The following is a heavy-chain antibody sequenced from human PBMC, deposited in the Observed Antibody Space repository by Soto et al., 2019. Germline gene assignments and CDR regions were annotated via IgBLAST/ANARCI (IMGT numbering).Heavy chain of an antibody. CDR1: GFTFSNYG. CDR2: ISYDGSIP. D-gene: IGHD5-18*01. V-gene: IGHV3-30*18. CDR3: ANDLDTTDLHEGYYYYHYGMDV. J-gene: IGHJ6*02. Sequence: GSLRLSCAASGFTFSNYGMHWVRQAPGKGLVWVALISYDGSIPYYAYTLKGRLTISRDISKNTLYLPVNNLRAEDTDVYYCANDLDTTDLHEGYYYYHYGMDVWGQGTTVTVSS.